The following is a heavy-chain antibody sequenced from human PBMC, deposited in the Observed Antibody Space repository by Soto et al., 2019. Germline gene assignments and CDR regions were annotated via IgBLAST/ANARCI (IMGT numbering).Heavy chain of an antibody. CDR3: ARGGRSTYYDFWSGSTTAPYYYYGMDV. CDR2: INPNSGGT. J-gene: IGHJ6*02. D-gene: IGHD3-3*01. Sequence: ASVKVSCKASGYTFTGYYMHWVRQAPGQGLEWMGWINPNSGGTNYAQKFQGWVTMTRDTSISTAYMELSRLRSDDTAVYYCARGGRSTYYDFWSGSTTAPYYYYGMDVWGQGTTVTVSS. V-gene: IGHV1-2*04. CDR1: GYTFTGYY.